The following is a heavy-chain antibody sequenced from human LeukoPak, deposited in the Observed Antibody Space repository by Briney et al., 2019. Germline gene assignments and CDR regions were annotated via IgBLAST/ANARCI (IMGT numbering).Heavy chain of an antibody. D-gene: IGHD2-8*02. J-gene: IGHJ4*02. Sequence: GGSLRLSCGASGFTFSSSAMHWVRQGPGKGLEWVAYIAHHGNNKYYSDSVKGRFTISRDNSKGSLYLQMNSLRADDTAVYYCAKDGSWSCTDWGQGTLVRVSS. CDR3: AKDGSWSCTD. CDR2: IAHHGNNK. V-gene: IGHV3-30*02. CDR1: GFTFSSSA.